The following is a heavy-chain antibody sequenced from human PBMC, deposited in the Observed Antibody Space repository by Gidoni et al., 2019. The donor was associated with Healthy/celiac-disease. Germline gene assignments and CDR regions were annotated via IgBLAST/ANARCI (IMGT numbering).Heavy chain of an antibody. V-gene: IGHV3-30*03. CDR2: ISYDGNNK. J-gene: IGHJ4*02. D-gene: IGHD6-19*01. CDR3: ARDRGDSSGWYSSSYFDD. CDR1: RFTFSSHG. Sequence: QVPLVESGGGRVQPGTSLRLSCAASRFTFSSHGLHGVRQAPGKGLEWVAVISYDGNNKYYADYVKGRITISSDNYKNPLYLQMNSLRAEDTAVYYCARDRGDSSGWYSSSYFDDWGQGTLVTVSS.